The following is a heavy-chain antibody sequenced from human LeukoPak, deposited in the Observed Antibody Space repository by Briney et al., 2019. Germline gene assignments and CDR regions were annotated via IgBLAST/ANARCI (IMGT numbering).Heavy chain of an antibody. V-gene: IGHV3-23*01. CDR1: GFTFSIIG. Sequence: GGSLRLSCAASGFTFSIIGMSWVRQPPGKGLEWVSTINEGGEDTYYANSVKGRFTVSRDNSRNTLYLQMNSLRVEDTAVYYCAKSGWLDNLGQGTLVTVSS. D-gene: IGHD6-19*01. CDR2: INEGGEDT. CDR3: AKSGWLDN. J-gene: IGHJ4*02.